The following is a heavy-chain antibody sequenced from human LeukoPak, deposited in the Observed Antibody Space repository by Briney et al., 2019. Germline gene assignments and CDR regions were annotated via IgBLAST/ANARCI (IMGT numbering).Heavy chain of an antibody. J-gene: IGHJ4*02. D-gene: IGHD3-16*02. CDR2: ISGSGGST. V-gene: IGHV3-23*01. Sequence: GGSLRLSCAASGLTFTNYAMNWVRQAPGKGLEWVSGISGSGGSTYYADSVKGRFTISRDNAKNTLYLQMNSLRAEDTAVYYCAKSTQLRGGIATDFDSWGQGTLVTVSS. CDR1: GLTFTNYA. CDR3: AKSTQLRGGIATDFDS.